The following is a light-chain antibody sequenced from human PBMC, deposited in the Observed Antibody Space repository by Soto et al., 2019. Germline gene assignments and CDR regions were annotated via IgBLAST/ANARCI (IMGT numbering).Light chain of an antibody. CDR3: QHYFNSWS. V-gene: IGKV4-1*01. J-gene: IGKJ1*01. Sequence: DIVMTETPDSLAVSLGERATINCKSSQNNKNYLAWYQQKAGQPPKLIIDWASTRASVVPDRFSGSGSGTDFTLTISSLQAEDVAVYYCQHYFNSWSFGQGTK. CDR2: WAS. CDR1: QNNKNY.